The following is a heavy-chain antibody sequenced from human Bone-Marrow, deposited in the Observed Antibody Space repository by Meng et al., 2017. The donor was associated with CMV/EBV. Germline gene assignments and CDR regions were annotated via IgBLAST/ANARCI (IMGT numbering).Heavy chain of an antibody. Sequence: CKASGGTFSSYAIGWVRQAPGQGLEWMGGIIPIFGTANYAQKFQGRVTITTDESTSTAYMELSSLRSEDTAVYYCARESLELRMFDYWGQGTLVTVSS. CDR3: ARESLELRMFDY. CDR2: IIPIFGTA. J-gene: IGHJ4*02. V-gene: IGHV1-69*05. D-gene: IGHD1-7*01. CDR1: GGTFSSYA.